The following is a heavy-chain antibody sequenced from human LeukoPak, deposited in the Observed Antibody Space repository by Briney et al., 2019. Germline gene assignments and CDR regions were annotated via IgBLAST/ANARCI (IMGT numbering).Heavy chain of an antibody. D-gene: IGHD6-6*01. J-gene: IGHJ6*02. CDR2: INPNSGGT. V-gene: IGHV1-2*02. CDR1: GYTFTGYY. CDR3: ARDPASIAALYYYYYGMDV. Sequence: GASVKVSCKASGYTFTGYYMHWVRQAPGQGLEWMGWINPNSGGTNYAQKFQGRVTMTRDTSISTAYMELSRLRSDDTAVYYCARDPASIAALYYYYYGMDVWGQGTTVTVSS.